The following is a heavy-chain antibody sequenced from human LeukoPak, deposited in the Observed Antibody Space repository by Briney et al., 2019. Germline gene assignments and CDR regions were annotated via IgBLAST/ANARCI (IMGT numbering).Heavy chain of an antibody. V-gene: IGHV3-21*01. CDR2: ISSSSSYI. J-gene: IGHJ4*02. CDR3: ARDSGSYSYFDY. Sequence: GGSLRLSCAASGFTFSSYAMSRVRQAPGKGLEWVSSISSSSSYIYYADSVKGRFTISRDNAKNSLYLQMNSLRAEDTAVYYCARDSGSYSYFDYWGQGTLVTVSS. D-gene: IGHD1-26*01. CDR1: GFTFSSYA.